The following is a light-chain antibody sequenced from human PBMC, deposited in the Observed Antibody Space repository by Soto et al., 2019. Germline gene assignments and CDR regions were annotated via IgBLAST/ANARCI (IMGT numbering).Light chain of an antibody. CDR1: QSVGSY. CDR2: DAS. V-gene: IGKV3-11*01. J-gene: IGKJ4*01. Sequence: EIVLTQSPATLSLSPGDRATLSCRASQSVGSYLGWYQQRPGQAPRLLIYDASNRATGIPARFSGSGYGTDFTLTISSLEPEDFPVYYCQQRSDWPSTFGGRTKLEIK. CDR3: QQRSDWPST.